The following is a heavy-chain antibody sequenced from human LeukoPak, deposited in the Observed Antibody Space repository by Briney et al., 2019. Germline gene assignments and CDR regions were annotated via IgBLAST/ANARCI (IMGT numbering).Heavy chain of an antibody. V-gene: IGHV3-21*01. CDR3: ARDEGGYSGYEKY. D-gene: IGHD5-12*01. J-gene: IGHJ4*02. CDR1: GFTFSSYS. CDR2: ISSSSTYI. Sequence: GGSLRLSCAASGFTFSSYSMNWVRQAPGKGLEWVSSISSSSTYIYYADSVKGRFTISRDNAKNSLYLQMNSLRAEDTAVYYCARDEGGYSGYEKYWGQGTLVTVSS.